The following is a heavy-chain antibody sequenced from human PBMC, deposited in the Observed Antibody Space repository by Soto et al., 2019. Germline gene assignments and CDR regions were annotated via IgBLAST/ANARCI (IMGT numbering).Heavy chain of an antibody. V-gene: IGHV3-48*02. CDR3: ARDRLTGTTTYYYYYMDV. D-gene: IGHD1-20*01. CDR2: ISSSSSTI. CDR1: GFTFSSYS. J-gene: IGHJ6*03. Sequence: GGSLRLSCAASGFTFSSYSMNWVRQAPGKGLEWVSYISSSSSTIYYADSVKGRFTISRDNAKNSLYLQMNSLRDEDTAVYYCARDRLTGTTTYYYYYMDVWGKGTTVTAS.